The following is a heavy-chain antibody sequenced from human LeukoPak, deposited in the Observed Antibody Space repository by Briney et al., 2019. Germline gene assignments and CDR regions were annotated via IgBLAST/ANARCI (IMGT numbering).Heavy chain of an antibody. Sequence: GGSLRLSCAASAFSLSAYNMNWVRQAPGKGLEWVSSISYTGTYIYYADSVKGRFTISRDNAQNSLYLQMNSLRAEDTAVYYCTRAQLGVLLWFGESVVYWFDPWGQGTLVTVSS. D-gene: IGHD3-10*01. CDR2: ISYTGTYI. CDR3: TRAQLGVLLWFGESVVYWFDP. V-gene: IGHV3-21*03. J-gene: IGHJ5*02. CDR1: AFSLSAYN.